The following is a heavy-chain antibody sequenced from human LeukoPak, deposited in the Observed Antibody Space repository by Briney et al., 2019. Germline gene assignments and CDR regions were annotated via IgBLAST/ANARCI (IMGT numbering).Heavy chain of an antibody. J-gene: IGHJ5*02. CDR1: AGSISSSSYY. D-gene: IGHD2-2*01. Sequence: KPSETLSLTCTVSAGSISSSSYYSGWIRQPPGKGLEWIVSIYYSGSTYYNPSLKSRVTISVATSKNQFSLKLSSVTAADTDVYYCARRVIVVVPAAFNWFDPWGQGTLVTVSS. V-gene: IGHV4-39*01. CDR3: ARRVIVVVPAAFNWFDP. CDR2: IYYSGST.